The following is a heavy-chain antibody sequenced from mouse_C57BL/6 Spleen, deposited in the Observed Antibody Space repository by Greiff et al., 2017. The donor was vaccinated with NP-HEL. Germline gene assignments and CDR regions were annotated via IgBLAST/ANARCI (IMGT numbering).Heavy chain of an antibody. CDR2: IYPGDGDT. Sequence: QVQLQQSGPELVKPGASVKISCKASGYAFSSSWMNWVKQRPGKGLEWIGRIYPGDGDTNYNGKFKGKATLTADKSSSTAYMQLSSLTSEDSAVYFCARNDYGGWYVDVWGTGTTVTVSS. CDR3: ARNDYGGWYVDV. V-gene: IGHV1-82*01. CDR1: GYAFSSSW. J-gene: IGHJ1*03. D-gene: IGHD2-4*01.